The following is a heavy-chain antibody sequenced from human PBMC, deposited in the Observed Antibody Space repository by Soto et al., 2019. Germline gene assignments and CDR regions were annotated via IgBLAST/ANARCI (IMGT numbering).Heavy chain of an antibody. V-gene: IGHV3-33*01. D-gene: IGHD3-3*01. J-gene: IGHJ4*02. CDR2: IWYDGSNK. Sequence: GGSLRLSCAASGFTFSSYGMHWVRQAPGKGLEWVAVIWYDGSNKYYADSVKGRFTISRDNSKNTLYLQMNSLRAEDTAVYYCARDFTAAEGFLEWLFDYWGQGTLVTVSS. CDR3: ARDFTAAEGFLEWLFDY. CDR1: GFTFSSYG.